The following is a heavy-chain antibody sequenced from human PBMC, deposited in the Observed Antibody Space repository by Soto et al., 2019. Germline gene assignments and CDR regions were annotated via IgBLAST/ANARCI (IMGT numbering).Heavy chain of an antibody. D-gene: IGHD6-13*01. CDR3: GRVEGRLKLNRGIAAAGPQGNAFNI. CDR2: ISSSSSYI. J-gene: IGHJ3*02. V-gene: IGHV3-21*01. CDR1: GFTFSSYS. Sequence: PGGSLRLSCAASGFTFSSYSMNWVRQAPGKGLEWVSSISSSSSYIYYADSVKGRFTISRDNAKNSLYLQMNSLRAEDTAVYYYGRVEGRLKLNRGIAAAGPQGNAFNIWGQGTMVTVSS.